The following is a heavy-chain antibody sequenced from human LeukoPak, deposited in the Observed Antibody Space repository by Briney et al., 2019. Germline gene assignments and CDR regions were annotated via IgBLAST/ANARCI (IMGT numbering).Heavy chain of an antibody. D-gene: IGHD3-10*01. CDR2: IYSSDYM. CDR3: ATERPDSRVLDY. Sequence: GGSLRLSCAASGFLVNANHMNWVRQAPGKGLEWVSIIYSSDYMYYADSVKGRFTISRDNSKNTLYLQMNSLRVEDSAVYYCATERPDSRVLDYWGQGLVVAVSS. J-gene: IGHJ4*02. V-gene: IGHV3-66*01. CDR1: GFLVNANH.